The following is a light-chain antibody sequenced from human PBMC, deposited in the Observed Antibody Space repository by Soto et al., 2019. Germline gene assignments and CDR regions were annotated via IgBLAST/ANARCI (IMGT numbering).Light chain of an antibody. CDR1: SRDVGAYNH. CDR3: SSFTSGSPWV. CDR2: GVN. J-gene: IGLJ3*02. V-gene: IGLV2-14*03. Sequence: QSALTQPASVSASPGQSINLSCTGTSRDVGAYNHVSWYQQHTGKVPKIMINGVNSRHEGVSNRFSASKSGTTASLTISGLQAEDEATYYCSSFTSGSPWVFGGGTKLTVL.